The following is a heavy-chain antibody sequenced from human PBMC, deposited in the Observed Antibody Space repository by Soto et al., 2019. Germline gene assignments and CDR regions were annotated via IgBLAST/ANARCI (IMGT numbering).Heavy chain of an antibody. CDR1: GYSFISYW. V-gene: IGHV5-51*01. Sequence: LKISCKTSGYSFISYWVAWVRQKPGKGLEWMGTFYPGDSTSTYSPSFQGQVTISVDKSISTAYLHLSSLKASDTAMYYCARIIGYCRNNDCSWTFDIWGQGTTVTASS. CDR3: ARIIGYCRNNDCSWTFDI. D-gene: IGHD2-2*03. CDR2: FYPGDSTS. J-gene: IGHJ3*02.